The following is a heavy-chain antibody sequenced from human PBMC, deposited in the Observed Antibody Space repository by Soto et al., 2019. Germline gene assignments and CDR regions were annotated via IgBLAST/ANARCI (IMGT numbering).Heavy chain of an antibody. V-gene: IGHV4-30-4*01. CDR3: ARALYCSSASCYPRNYYYYYGMDV. J-gene: IGHJ6*02. D-gene: IGHD2-2*01. CDR2: IYYSGST. Sequence: PSETLSLTCAVSGGSIRSGDYYWSWIRQPPGKGLEWIGYIYYSGSTYYNPSLKSRVTISLDTSKTQFSLRLSSVTASDTAVYYCARALYCSSASCYPRNYYYYYGMDVWGQGTTVTVSS. CDR1: GGSIRSGDYY.